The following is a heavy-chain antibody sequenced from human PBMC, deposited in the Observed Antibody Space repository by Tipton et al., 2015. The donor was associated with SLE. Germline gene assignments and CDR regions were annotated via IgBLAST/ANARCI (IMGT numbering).Heavy chain of an antibody. J-gene: IGHJ6*02. V-gene: IGHV4-4*01. D-gene: IGHD2-15*01. CDR2: IHHSGTT. Sequence: SLRLSCAASGFTFSRYAMSWVRQAPGKGLEWIGEIHHSGTTYYNPSLESRVTISVDKSNNHFSLRLNSVTAADTAVYFCAKIEDIRYYLGLDVWGRGTTVTVSS. CDR3: AKIEDIRYYLGLDV. CDR1: GFTFSRYAM.